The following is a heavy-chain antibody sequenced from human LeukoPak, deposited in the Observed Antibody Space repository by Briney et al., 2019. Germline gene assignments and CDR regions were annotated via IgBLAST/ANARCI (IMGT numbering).Heavy chain of an antibody. CDR1: GFTFSSYE. J-gene: IGHJ4*02. V-gene: IGHV3-48*03. Sequence: GGSLRLSCAASGFTFSSYEMNWVRQAPGKGLEWVSYISSSGSTIHYADSVKGRFTISRDNAKNSLFLQMNNLRAEDTAVYYCARFSFGFDYWGQGTLVTVSS. CDR2: ISSSGSTI. D-gene: IGHD3-16*01. CDR3: ARFSFGFDY.